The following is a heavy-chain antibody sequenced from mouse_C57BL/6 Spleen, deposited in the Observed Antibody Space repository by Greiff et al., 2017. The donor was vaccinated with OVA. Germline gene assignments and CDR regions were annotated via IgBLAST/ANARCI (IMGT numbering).Heavy chain of an antibody. Sequence: QLQQPGAELVRPGTSVKLSCKASGYTFTSYWMHWVKQRPGQGLEWIGVIDPSDSYTNYNQKFKGKATLTVDTSSSTAYMQLSSLTSEDSAVYYCARDYYSNYEYAMDYWGQGTSVTVSS. D-gene: IGHD2-5*01. CDR2: IDPSDSYT. V-gene: IGHV1-59*01. CDR3: ARDYYSNYEYAMDY. CDR1: GYTFTSYW. J-gene: IGHJ4*01.